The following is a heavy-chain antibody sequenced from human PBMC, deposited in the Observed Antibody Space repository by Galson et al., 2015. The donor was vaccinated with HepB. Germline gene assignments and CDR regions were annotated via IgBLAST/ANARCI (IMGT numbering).Heavy chain of an antibody. D-gene: IGHD3-22*01. CDR1: GFTFSSYW. V-gene: IGHV3-7*01. CDR2: IKQDGSAK. Sequence: SLRLSCAASGFTFSSYWMSWVRQAPGKGLEWVANIKQDGSAKYYEDSVKGRFTISRDNAKNSLYLQMNSLRAEDTAVYYCARGWWLLPFDYWGQGTLVTVSS. CDR3: ARGWWLLPFDY. J-gene: IGHJ4*02.